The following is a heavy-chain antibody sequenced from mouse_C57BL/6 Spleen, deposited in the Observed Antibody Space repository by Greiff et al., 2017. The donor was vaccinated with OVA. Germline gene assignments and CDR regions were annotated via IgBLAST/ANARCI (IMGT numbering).Heavy chain of an antibody. D-gene: IGHD2-4*01. Sequence: EVHLVESGGGLVKPGGSLKLSCAASGFTFSDYGMHWVRQAPEKGLEWVAYISSGSSTIYYADTVKGRFTITSDNAKNTLFLQMTSLRSEDTAMYYCARGGGYDYDGYYYAMGYWGQGASVTVSS. CDR2: ISSGSSTI. V-gene: IGHV5-17*01. CDR3: ARGGGYDYDGYYYAMGY. CDR1: GFTFSDYG. J-gene: IGHJ4*01.